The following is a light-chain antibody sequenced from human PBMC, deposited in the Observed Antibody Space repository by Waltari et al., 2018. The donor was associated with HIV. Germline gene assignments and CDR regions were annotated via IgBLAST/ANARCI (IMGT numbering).Light chain of an antibody. CDR2: AVS. Sequence: QSALTQPASVSGSPGQSITISCTGTSSDVGGYNYVSWYQQHPGKAPKLMSYAVSNLPSGVSNRFSGSKSGNTASLTISGLQAEDEADYYCSSYTSSRSYVFGTGTRVTV. CDR1: SSDVGGYNY. J-gene: IGLJ1*01. V-gene: IGLV2-14*03. CDR3: SSYTSSRSYV.